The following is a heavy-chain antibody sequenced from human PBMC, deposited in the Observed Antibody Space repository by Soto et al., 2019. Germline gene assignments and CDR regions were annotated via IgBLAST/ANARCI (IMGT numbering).Heavy chain of an antibody. CDR3: ARGQRFSDWFDP. V-gene: IGHV4-4*07. D-gene: IGHD3-3*01. CDR1: GGTISCYY. J-gene: IGHJ5*02. CDR2: IYSSGNT. Sequence: SETLSLTCSVSGGTISCYYWTWIRQPAGKGLEWIGRIYSSGNTKCNPSLQSRVTMSLDTSNNQFSLRLTSVTAADTAVYYCARGQRFSDWFDPWGPGTLVTVSS.